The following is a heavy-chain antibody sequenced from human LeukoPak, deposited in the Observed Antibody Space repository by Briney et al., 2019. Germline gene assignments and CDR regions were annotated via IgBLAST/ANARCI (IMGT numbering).Heavy chain of an antibody. CDR1: GFTFSSYG. Sequence: GGSLRLSCAASGFTFSSYGMHWVRQAPGKGLEWVAVIWYDGSNKYYADSVKGRFTISRDNSKNTLYLQMNSLRAEDAAVYYCARHPHTVAPFDYWGQGTLVTVSS. V-gene: IGHV3-33*01. CDR3: ARHPHTVAPFDY. CDR2: IWYDGSNK. J-gene: IGHJ4*02. D-gene: IGHD6-19*01.